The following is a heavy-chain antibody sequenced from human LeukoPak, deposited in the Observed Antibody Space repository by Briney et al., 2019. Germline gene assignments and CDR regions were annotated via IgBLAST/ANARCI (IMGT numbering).Heavy chain of an antibody. J-gene: IGHJ4*02. V-gene: IGHV1-8*03. CDR2: MNPNSGNT. D-gene: IGHD2-2*01. CDR3: ARAYCSSTSCSFDY. CDR1: GYTFTSYD. Sequence: ASVKVSCKASGYTFTSYDINWVRQATGQGLEWMGWMNPNSGNTGYAQKFQGRVTITRNTSISTAYMELSSLRSEDTAVYYCARAYCSSTSCSFDYWGQGTLVTVSS.